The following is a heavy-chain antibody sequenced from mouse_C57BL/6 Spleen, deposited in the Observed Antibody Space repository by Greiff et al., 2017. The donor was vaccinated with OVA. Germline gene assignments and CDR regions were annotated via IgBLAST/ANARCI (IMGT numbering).Heavy chain of an antibody. Sequence: QVQLQQPGAELVKPGASVKLSCKASGYTFTSYWMNWVKQRPGQGLEWIGMIHPKSGSTNYNEKFKSKATLTADKSSSTAYMQLSSLTSEDSAVYYCASYYGSDLWFAYWGQGTLVTVSA. CDR1: GYTFTSYW. CDR3: ASYYGSDLWFAY. J-gene: IGHJ3*01. V-gene: IGHV1-64*01. CDR2: IHPKSGST. D-gene: IGHD1-1*01.